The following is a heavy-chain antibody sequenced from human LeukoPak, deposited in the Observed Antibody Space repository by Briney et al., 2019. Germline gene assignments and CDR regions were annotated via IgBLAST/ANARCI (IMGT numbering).Heavy chain of an antibody. V-gene: IGHV3-74*01. J-gene: IGHJ4*02. Sequence: GGSLRLSCAASGFTFSSHWMHWVRQVPGKGLVWVSRINSAGSGTSYGDSVKGRFTISRDNAKGTLYLQMHSLRVEDTTIYYCIRGPTYFDSWGQGTLVTVSS. CDR1: GFTFSSHW. CDR3: IRGPTYFDS. CDR2: INSAGSGT.